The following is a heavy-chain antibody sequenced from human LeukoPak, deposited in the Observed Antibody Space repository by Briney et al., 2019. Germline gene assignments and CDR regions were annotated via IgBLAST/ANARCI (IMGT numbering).Heavy chain of an antibody. Sequence: SETLSLTCTVYGGSISSSSYYCGWIRQPPGKGLEWIGSIYYSGSTYYNPSLKSRVTISVDTSKNQFSLKLSSVTAADTAVYYCARDSHYYDSSGYLLPVRYAFDIWGQGTMVTVSS. CDR1: GGSISSSSYY. J-gene: IGHJ3*02. CDR2: IYYSGST. V-gene: IGHV4-39*07. D-gene: IGHD3-22*01. CDR3: ARDSHYYDSSGYLLPVRYAFDI.